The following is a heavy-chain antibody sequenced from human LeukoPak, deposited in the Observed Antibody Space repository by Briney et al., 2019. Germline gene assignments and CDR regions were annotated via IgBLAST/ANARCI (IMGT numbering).Heavy chain of an antibody. CDR1: GFTFDDYA. V-gene: IGHV3-9*01. CDR3: AKAVGD. Sequence: PGRSLGLSCAASGFTFDDYAMHWVRQAPGKGLEWVSGISWNSGSIGYADSVKGRFTISRDNAKNSLYLQMNSLRAEDTALYYCAKAVGDLGQGTLVTVSS. CDR2: ISWNSGSI. D-gene: IGHD3-10*01. J-gene: IGHJ4*02.